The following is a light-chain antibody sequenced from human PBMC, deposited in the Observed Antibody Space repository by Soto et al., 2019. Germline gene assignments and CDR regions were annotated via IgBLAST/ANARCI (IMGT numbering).Light chain of an antibody. CDR3: SSYGGSNNYVV. CDR2: EVS. J-gene: IGLJ2*01. CDR1: SSDVGGSNY. V-gene: IGLV2-14*01. Sequence: QSVLIQPASVSGSPGQSITISCTGTSSDVGGSNYVSWYQHHPHRAPKLLIYEVSYRPSGVSNRFSGSKSGNTASLTVSGLQAEDEANYYCSSYGGSNNYVVFGGGTKLTVL.